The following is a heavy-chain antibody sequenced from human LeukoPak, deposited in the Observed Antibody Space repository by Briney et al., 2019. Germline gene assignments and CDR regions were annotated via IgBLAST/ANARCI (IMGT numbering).Heavy chain of an antibody. CDR3: ARGRWRLGAIAARPGAGERFDP. CDR2: INHSGST. J-gene: IGHJ5*02. V-gene: IGHV4-34*01. Sequence: SETLSLTCVVYGGSFSGYYWSCISQPPGKGRECGGEINHSGSTNYNPSLKSRVTISVDTSKSQFSLKLSSVTAADTAVYYWARGRWRLGAIAARPGAGERFDPWGQGTLVTVSS. D-gene: IGHD6-6*01. CDR1: GGSFSGYY.